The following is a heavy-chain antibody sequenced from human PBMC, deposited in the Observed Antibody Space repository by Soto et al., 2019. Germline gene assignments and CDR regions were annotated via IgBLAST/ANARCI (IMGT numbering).Heavy chain of an antibody. J-gene: IGHJ4*02. CDR1: GYSFTSYW. V-gene: IGHV5-10-1*01. CDR2: IDPSDSYT. CDR3: ARQGYCSSTACYTVDY. Sequence: GESLKISCKGSGYSFTSYWISWVRQMPGKGLEWMGRIDPSDSYTNYSPSFQGHVTISADKSISTAYLQWSSLKASDTAMYYCARQGYCSSTACYTVDYWGQGTLVTVSS. D-gene: IGHD2-2*02.